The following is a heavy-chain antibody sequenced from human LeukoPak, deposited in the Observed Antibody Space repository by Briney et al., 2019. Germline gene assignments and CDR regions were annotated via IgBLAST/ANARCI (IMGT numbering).Heavy chain of an antibody. V-gene: IGHV1-2*02. CDR2: INPNSGGT. CDR3: AREYVYCSSTSCYSKYYYFDY. CDR1: GYTFTGYY. D-gene: IGHD2-2*01. J-gene: IGHJ4*02. Sequence: GASVNVSCKASGYTFTGYYMHWVRQAPGQGLEWMGWINPNSGGTNYAQKFQGRVTMTRDTSISTAYMELSRLRSDDTAVYYCAREYVYCSSTSCYSKYYYFDYWGQGTLVTVSS.